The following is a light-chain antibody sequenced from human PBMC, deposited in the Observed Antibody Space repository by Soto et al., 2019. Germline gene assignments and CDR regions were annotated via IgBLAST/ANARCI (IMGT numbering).Light chain of an antibody. CDR1: QRVSISY. CDR3: QQYDGTPPWT. V-gene: IGKV3-20*01. CDR2: ATS. J-gene: IGKJ1*01. Sequence: EIVLTQSPGTLSLSPGERATLFCRASQRVSISYLAWYQQKPGQAPRLLIYATSSRATGIPDRFSGSGSGTDFTLTISRLEPEDFALYYCQQYDGTPPWTFGQGTKVEIK.